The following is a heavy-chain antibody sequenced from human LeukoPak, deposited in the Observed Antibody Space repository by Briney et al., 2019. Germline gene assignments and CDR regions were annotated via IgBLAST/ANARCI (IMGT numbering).Heavy chain of an antibody. CDR1: GFTFSSYG. V-gene: IGHV3-30*18. D-gene: IGHD3-10*01. CDR2: ISYDGSNK. J-gene: IGHJ5*02. CDR3: AKGAVRGVISRLGP. Sequence: GGSLRLSCAASGFTFSSYGMHWVRQAPGKGLEWVAVISYDGSNKYYADSVKGRFTISRDNSKNTLYLQMNSLRAEDTAVYYCAKGAVRGVISRLGPWGQGTLVTVSS.